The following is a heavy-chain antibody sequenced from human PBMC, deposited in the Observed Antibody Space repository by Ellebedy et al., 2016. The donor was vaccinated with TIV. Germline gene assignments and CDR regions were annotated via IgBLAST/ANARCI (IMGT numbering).Heavy chain of an antibody. CDR3: ARTDLRYGMDV. D-gene: IGHD3/OR15-3a*01. CDR2: IYHSGRT. Sequence: SETLSLTXAVSGASISSSNWWIWVRQPPGKGMEWIGEIYHSGRTIYNPSLESRVTISVDKSKNQFSLKLTSVTAADTAVYYCARTDLRYGMDVWGQGTTVTVSS. CDR1: GASISSSNW. V-gene: IGHV4-4*02. J-gene: IGHJ6*02.